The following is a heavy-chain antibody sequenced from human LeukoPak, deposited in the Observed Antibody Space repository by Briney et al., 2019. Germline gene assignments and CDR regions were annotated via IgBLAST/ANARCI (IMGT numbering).Heavy chain of an antibody. D-gene: IGHD2-2*01. CDR2: MNPNSGNT. CDR1: GYTFTSYD. Sequence: ASVKVSCKASGYTFTSYDINWVRQATGQGLEWMGWMNPNSGNTGYAQKFRGRVTMTRNTSISTAYMELSSLRSEDTAVYYCWVLAVPANLSYYYYYYMDVWGKGTTVTVSS. V-gene: IGHV1-8*01. J-gene: IGHJ6*03. CDR3: WVLAVPANLSYYYYYYMDV.